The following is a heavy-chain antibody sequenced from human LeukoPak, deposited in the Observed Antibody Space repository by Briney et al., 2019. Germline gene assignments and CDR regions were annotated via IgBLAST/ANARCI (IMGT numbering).Heavy chain of an antibody. Sequence: GGSLRLSCAASGFTFSSYAMHWVRQAPGKGLEWVAVISYDGSNKYYADSVKGRFTISRDNSKNTLYLQMNGLRAEDTAIYYCARPGCSSTNCYRPDYWGQGTLVTVSS. CDR2: ISYDGSNK. CDR1: GFTFSSYA. V-gene: IGHV3-30-3*01. CDR3: ARPGCSSTNCYRPDY. D-gene: IGHD2-2*02. J-gene: IGHJ4*02.